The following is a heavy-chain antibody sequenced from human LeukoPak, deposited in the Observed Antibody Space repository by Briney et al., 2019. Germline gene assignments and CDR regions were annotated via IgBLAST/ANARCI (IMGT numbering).Heavy chain of an antibody. CDR2: FKTKTDGGTT. CDR3: TTSPFYYDSGDSYYYFDY. Sequence: GGSLRLSCAASGFTFTNAWMNWVRQAPGKGLEWVGRFKTKTDGGTTDYAAPVKGRFTISRDDSRNTLYVQMNSLKTEDTAVYYCTTSPFYYDSGDSYYYFDYWGQGTLVTVSS. CDR1: GFTFTNAW. V-gene: IGHV3-15*01. D-gene: IGHD3-22*01. J-gene: IGHJ4*02.